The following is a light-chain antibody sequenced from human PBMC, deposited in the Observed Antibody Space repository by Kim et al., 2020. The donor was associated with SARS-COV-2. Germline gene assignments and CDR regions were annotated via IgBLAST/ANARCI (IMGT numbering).Light chain of an antibody. CDR2: AAT. V-gene: IGKV1-12*01. J-gene: IGKJ5*01. CDR3: QEANEFPIT. CDR1: QTVDTW. Sequence: DIQLTQSPSYVSASVGDRVTITCRASQTVDTWLVWYQQKPGRAPTLLISAATNLEGGVPSRFSGSGYGTYFTLTISSLQPEDFATYYCQEANEFPITFGQGTRLEIK.